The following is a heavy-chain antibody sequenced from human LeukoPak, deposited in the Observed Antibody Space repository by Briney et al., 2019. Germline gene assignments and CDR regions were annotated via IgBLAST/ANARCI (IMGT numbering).Heavy chain of an antibody. D-gene: IGHD6-13*01. CDR2: ISYDGSNK. J-gene: IGHJ4*02. V-gene: IGHV3-30-3*01. CDR1: GFTFSNYA. Sequence: GGSLRLSCAASGFTFSNYAMHWVRQAPGKGLEWVAAISYDGSNKYYADSVKGRFTISRDNSKNTLYLQMNSLRAEDTAVYSCARDVIPAAGMGGGEDYWGQGTLVTVSS. CDR3: ARDVIPAAGMGGGEDY.